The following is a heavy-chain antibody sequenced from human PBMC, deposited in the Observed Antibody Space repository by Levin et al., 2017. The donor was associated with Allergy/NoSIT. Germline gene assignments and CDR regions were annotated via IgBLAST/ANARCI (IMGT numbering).Heavy chain of an antibody. CDR2: ISSDESMT. V-gene: IGHV3-74*01. CDR3: SVGGGGTMIRGV. Sequence: PGGSLRLSCAASGFTFSSYWMHWVRQAPGKGLVWVSRISSDESMTNYADSVKGRFTISRDNAKNTLYLQMNSLRPEDTAVYYCSVGGGGTMIRGVWGQGTLVTVSS. D-gene: IGHD3-10*01. J-gene: IGHJ4*02. CDR1: GFTFSSYW.